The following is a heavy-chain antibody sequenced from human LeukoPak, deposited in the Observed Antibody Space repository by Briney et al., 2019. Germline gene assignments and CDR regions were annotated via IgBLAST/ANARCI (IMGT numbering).Heavy chain of an antibody. J-gene: IGHJ3*01. CDR1: GGSISSSNW. Sequence: SETLSLTCAVSGGSISSSNWWSWVRQPPGKGLEWIGEIYHSGTTNYNPSLNSRVTFSVDKSKNQFSLRLSSVTAADTAVYYCARETEKQWQYWGQGTTVSVSS. D-gene: IGHD6-19*01. CDR2: IYHSGTT. CDR3: ARETEKQWQY. V-gene: IGHV4-4*02.